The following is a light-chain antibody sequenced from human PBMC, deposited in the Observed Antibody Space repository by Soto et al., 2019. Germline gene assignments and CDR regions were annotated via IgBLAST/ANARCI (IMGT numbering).Light chain of an antibody. V-gene: IGKV3-11*01. CDR1: QSVTTY. Sequence: DIVLTQSPATLSLSPGERANTSCTSSQSVTTYLAWYQQKPGQAPRLLLYDASDRATGIPARFSGSGSWTDFTRTISSLEPEEFAFYYCQQRSNWPPSITFGQGTRLEIK. CDR3: QQRSNWPPSIT. J-gene: IGKJ5*01. CDR2: DAS.